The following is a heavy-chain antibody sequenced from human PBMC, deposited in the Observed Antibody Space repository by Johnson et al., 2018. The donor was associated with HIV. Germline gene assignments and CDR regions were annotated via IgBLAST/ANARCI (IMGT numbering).Heavy chain of an antibody. J-gene: IGHJ3*02. D-gene: IGHD1-1*01. CDR2: IKQDGTEK. V-gene: IGHV3-33*08. CDR1: GFTFSSYA. Sequence: QVQLVESGGGVVRPGGSLRLSCAASGFTFSSYALHWVRQAPGKGLEWVANIKQDGTEKYYADSVKGRFTISRDNSKNTLYLQMNSLRAEDTAVYYCATSTASDAFDIWGQGTMVTLSS. CDR3: ATSTASDAFDI.